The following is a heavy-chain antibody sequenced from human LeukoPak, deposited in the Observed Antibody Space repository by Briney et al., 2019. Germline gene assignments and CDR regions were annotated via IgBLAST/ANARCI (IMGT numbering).Heavy chain of an antibody. CDR1: GGSISSSSYY. D-gene: IGHD3-16*02. CDR2: IYYSGST. J-gene: IGHJ3*02. V-gene: IGHV4-39*01. CDR3: ARGSSRYSI. Sequence: PSETLSLTCTVSGGSISSSSYYWGWIRQPPGKGLEWTGSIYYSGSTYYNPSLKSRDTISVDTSKNQFSLKLSSVTAADTAVYYCARGSSRYSIWGQGTMVTVSS.